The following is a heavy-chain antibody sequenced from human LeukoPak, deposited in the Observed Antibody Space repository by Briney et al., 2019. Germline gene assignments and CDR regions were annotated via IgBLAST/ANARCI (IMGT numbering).Heavy chain of an antibody. J-gene: IGHJ4*02. Sequence: SETLSLTCTVSGGSISSYYWSWIRQPPGKGLEGSGYINYSGSTNYNPSLKSRVTISQDTSKNPFSLKLSSVTAAGTAPYYCARGRYNYALEDYFDYWGQGTLVTVSS. V-gene: IGHV4-59*01. CDR3: ARGRYNYALEDYFDY. CDR1: GGSISSYY. D-gene: IGHD5-18*01. CDR2: INYSGST.